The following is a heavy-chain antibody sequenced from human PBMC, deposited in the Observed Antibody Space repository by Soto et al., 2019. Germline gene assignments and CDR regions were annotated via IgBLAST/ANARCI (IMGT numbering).Heavy chain of an antibody. CDR3: AKVGGSIMSLYDFDS. J-gene: IGHJ4*03. Sequence: GGSLRLSCEASGFTFGDYAMTWVRQAPGKGLEWVSGMSGVARSTFYADSVRDRFTISRDNSKNTLYLQMDRLTVEDTALYYCAKVGGSIMSLYDFDSWGQGTQVTASS. V-gene: IGHV3-23*01. D-gene: IGHD1-26*01. CDR1: GFTFGDYA. CDR2: MSGVARST.